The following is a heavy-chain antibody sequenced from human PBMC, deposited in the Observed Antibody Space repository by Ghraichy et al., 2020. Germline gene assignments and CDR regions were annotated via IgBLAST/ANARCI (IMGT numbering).Heavy chain of an antibody. Sequence: SGPTLVKPTQTLTLTCTFSGFSLTTSGVGVGWIRQPPGKALEWLALIYWNDDKRYSPSLKTRLTITKDTSKNQVVLTMTNVDPVDTATYYCAHSLHFCSSTSCPSWFDPWGQGTLVTVSS. V-gene: IGHV2-5*01. D-gene: IGHD2-2*01. J-gene: IGHJ5*02. CDR3: AHSLHFCSSTSCPSWFDP. CDR2: IYWNDDK. CDR1: GFSLTTSGVG.